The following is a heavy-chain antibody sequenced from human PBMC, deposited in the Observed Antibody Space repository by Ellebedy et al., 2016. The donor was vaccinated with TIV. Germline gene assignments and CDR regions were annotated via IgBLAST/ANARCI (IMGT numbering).Heavy chain of an antibody. V-gene: IGHV3-7*01. D-gene: IGHD2-15*01. CDR3: ARLIGGTCQCAFDI. CDR2: INQDGGEK. J-gene: IGHJ3*02. Sequence: GESLKISCAASGFTFSRHWMSWVRQGPGKGLEWVANINQDGGEKNYVDSVRGRFTISRDNAKNSLYLQMNSLRAEDTAVYYDARLIGGTCQCAFDIWGQGTMVTVSS. CDR1: GFTFSRHW.